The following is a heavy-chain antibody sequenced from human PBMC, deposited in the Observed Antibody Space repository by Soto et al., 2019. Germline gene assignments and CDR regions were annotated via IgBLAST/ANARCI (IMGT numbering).Heavy chain of an antibody. D-gene: IGHD5-12*01. CDR1: GGSISSGGYY. Sequence: QVQLQESGPGLVKPSQTLSLTCTVSGGSISSGGYYWRWIRQHPGKGLEWIGYIYYSGSTYYNPSLKIRVTLSVDTSKNQFSLKLSSVAAADTAGYFCARWGRHGYNFVEMDAFDIWGQVTMVTLS. CDR3: ARWGRHGYNFVEMDAFDI. CDR2: IYYSGST. V-gene: IGHV4-31*03. J-gene: IGHJ3*02.